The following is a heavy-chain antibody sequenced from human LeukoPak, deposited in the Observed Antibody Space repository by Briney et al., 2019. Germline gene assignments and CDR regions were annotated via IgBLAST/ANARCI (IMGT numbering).Heavy chain of an antibody. Sequence: GGSLRLSCAASGFNFASNWMHWVRQTPGKGLMWVSRINSGGSGTSYADSVEGRFTISRDNAKNSLYLQMNSLRAEDTALYYCAKDISAAGGWGQGTLVTVSS. CDR3: AKDISAAGG. D-gene: IGHD6-25*01. CDR2: INSGGSGT. V-gene: IGHV3-74*01. CDR1: GFNFASNW. J-gene: IGHJ4*02.